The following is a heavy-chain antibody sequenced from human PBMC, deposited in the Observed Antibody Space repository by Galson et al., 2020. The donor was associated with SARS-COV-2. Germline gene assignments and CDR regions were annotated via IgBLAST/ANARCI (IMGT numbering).Heavy chain of an antibody. J-gene: IGHJ5*02. D-gene: IGHD3-9*01. Sequence: KGLEWVGRIKSKTDGGTTDYAAPVKGRFTISRDDSKNTLYLQMNSLKTEDTAVYYCTTDLSGQYYDILTGYYRLDPWGQGTLVTVSS. CDR2: IKSKTDGGTT. CDR3: TTDLSGQYYDILTGYYRLDP. V-gene: IGHV3-15*01.